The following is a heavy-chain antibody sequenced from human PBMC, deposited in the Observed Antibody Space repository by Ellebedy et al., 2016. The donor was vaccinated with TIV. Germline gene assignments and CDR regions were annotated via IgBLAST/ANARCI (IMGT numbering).Heavy chain of an antibody. CDR3: ATDRGEGGLPSFFDS. J-gene: IGHJ4*02. V-gene: IGHV3-33*03. CDR2: IWYDGSSK. D-gene: IGHD3-10*01. CDR1: EFRFSDYG. Sequence: GGSLRLSCVAPEFRFSDYGMHWVRQAPGKGLEWVAVIWYDGSSKHYADSVKGRFTISRDNAKNSLSLQMDSLRAEATAVYYCATDRGEGGLPSFFDSWGQGTQVTVST.